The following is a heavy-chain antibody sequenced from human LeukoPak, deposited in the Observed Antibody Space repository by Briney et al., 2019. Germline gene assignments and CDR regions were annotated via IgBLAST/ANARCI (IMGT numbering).Heavy chain of an antibody. CDR1: GYTFTSYY. Sequence: ASVKVSCKASGYTFTSYYMHWVRQAPGQGLEWMGIINPSGGSTSYAQKFQGRVTMTRDTSTSTVYMELSSLRSEDTAVYYCARDPRSTYYYDSSGYSFDYWGQGTLVTVSS. J-gene: IGHJ4*02. D-gene: IGHD3-22*01. CDR2: INPSGGST. V-gene: IGHV1-46*01. CDR3: ARDPRSTYYYDSSGYSFDY.